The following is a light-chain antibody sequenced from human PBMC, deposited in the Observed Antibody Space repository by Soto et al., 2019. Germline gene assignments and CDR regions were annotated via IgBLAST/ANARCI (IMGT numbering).Light chain of an antibody. J-gene: IGKJ3*01. V-gene: IGKV3-20*01. CDR1: QSVGSNY. CDR2: DAF. CDR3: QKYVRGFT. Sequence: EIVLTQSPGTLSLSPGERATLSCWASQSVGSNYLAWYQQKPGQAPKLLIYDAFTRATGIPDRFSGSGSGTDFTLTIGRLEHEDFEVYYCQKYVRGFTFGPGTKVDIK.